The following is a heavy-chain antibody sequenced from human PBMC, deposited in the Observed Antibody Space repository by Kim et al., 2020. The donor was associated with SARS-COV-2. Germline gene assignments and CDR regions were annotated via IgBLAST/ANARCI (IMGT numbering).Heavy chain of an antibody. J-gene: IGHJ6*02. CDR1: GFTFSSYG. D-gene: IGHD1-26*01. CDR2: IWHDGSNN. CDR3: ARDLLVGATSYGMDV. Sequence: GGSLRLSCAASGFTFSSYGMHWVRQAPGKGLEWVAVIWHDGSNNYYADSVKGRFTISRDNSKNTLYLQMNSLRAEDTAVYYCARDLLVGATSYGMDVWGQGTTVTVSS. V-gene: IGHV3-33*01.